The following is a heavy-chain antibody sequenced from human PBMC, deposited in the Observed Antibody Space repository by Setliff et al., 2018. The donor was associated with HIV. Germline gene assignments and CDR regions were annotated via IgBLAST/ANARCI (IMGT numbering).Heavy chain of an antibody. CDR2: ISPETGNT. CDR3: VRGPQWLVQKGRSDGYHIAS. CDR1: GYTFISYG. V-gene: IGHV1-18*01. D-gene: IGHD6-19*01. J-gene: IGHJ4*02. Sequence: ASVKVSCKTSGYTFISYGINWVRQAPGQGLEWMGWISPETGNTNYAQRLQGRVTMTTDTSTSTAYMELRSLRSDDTAVYFCVRGPQWLVQKGRSDGYHIASWGQGILVTVS.